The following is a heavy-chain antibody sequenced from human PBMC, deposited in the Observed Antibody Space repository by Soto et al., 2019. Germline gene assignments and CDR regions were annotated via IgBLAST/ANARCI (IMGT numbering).Heavy chain of an antibody. CDR2: ISAYNGNT. Sequence: VASVKVSCKASGYTFTSYGISWVRQAPGQGLEWMGWISAYNGNTNYAQKLQGRVTMTTDTSTSTAYMELRSLRSDDTAVYYCARDHSGSYRDYYYGMDVWGQGTTVTVSS. CDR1: GYTFTSYG. J-gene: IGHJ6*02. V-gene: IGHV1-18*04. D-gene: IGHD1-26*01. CDR3: ARDHSGSYRDYYYGMDV.